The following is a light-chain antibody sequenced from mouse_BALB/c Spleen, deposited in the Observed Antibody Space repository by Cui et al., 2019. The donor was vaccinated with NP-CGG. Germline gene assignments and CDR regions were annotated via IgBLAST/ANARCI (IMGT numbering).Light chain of an antibody. CDR1: TGAVTTSNY. J-gene: IGLJ1*01. CDR2: GTN. CDR3: ALWYSNHWV. Sequence: HAVVTQESALTTSPGETVTLTCRSNTGAVTTSNYANWVQEKPDDLFTGLIGGTNNRAPGVPARFSGSLIGDRAALTITGAQTEDEAIYFCALWYSNHWVFGGGTKLTVL. V-gene: IGLV1*01.